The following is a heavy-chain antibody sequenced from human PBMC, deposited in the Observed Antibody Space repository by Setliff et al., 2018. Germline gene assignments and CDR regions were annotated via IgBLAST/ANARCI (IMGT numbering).Heavy chain of an antibody. V-gene: IGHV4-34*01. CDR1: RGSFSNFY. D-gene: IGHD1-20*01. CDR2: IHPTEGA. J-gene: IGHJ4*02. CDR3: SRDQDNSKVGHD. Sequence: SETLSLTCAVDRGSFSNFYLTWIRQSPGKGLEWIGEIHPTEGAKYNPSLQSRVTMSVDTSSKQHSLKLTSVTAADTAMYYCSRDQDNSKVGHDWGQGTLVTVSS.